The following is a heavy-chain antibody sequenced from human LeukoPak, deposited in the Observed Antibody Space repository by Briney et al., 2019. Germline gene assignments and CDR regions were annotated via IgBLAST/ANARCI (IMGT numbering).Heavy chain of an antibody. CDR2: IYYSGST. Sequence: PSETLSLTCTVSGGSISSGDYYWSWIRQPPGKGLEWIGYIYYSGSTYYNPSLKSRVTISVDTSKNQFSLKLSSVTAADTAVYYCARDPLQYYYDSRGYYIWGQGTLVTVSS. CDR1: GGSISSGDYY. J-gene: IGHJ4*02. V-gene: IGHV4-30-4*08. D-gene: IGHD3-22*01. CDR3: ARDPLQYYYDSRGYYI.